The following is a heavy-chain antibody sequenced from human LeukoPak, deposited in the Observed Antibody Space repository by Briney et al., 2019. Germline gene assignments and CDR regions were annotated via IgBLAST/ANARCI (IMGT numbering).Heavy chain of an antibody. CDR1: GFTFSSYG. J-gene: IGHJ6*04. Sequence: QPGGSLRLSCAASGFTFSSYGMHWVRQAPGKGLEWVAVISYDGSNKYYADSVKGRFTISRDNSKNTLYLQMNSLRAEDTAVYYCAKDGPHYYGSGSYYPYYGMDVWGKGPTVTVSS. CDR2: ISYDGSNK. CDR3: AKDGPHYYGSGSYYPYYGMDV. V-gene: IGHV3-30*18. D-gene: IGHD3-10*01.